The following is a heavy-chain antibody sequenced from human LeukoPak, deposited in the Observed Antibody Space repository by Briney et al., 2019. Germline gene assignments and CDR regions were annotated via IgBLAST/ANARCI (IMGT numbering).Heavy chain of an antibody. D-gene: IGHD6-19*01. CDR2: IYTSRST. CDR3: ARAASTKSLGGWFTPHHYYYYYMDV. CDR1: GGSISSGSYY. J-gene: IGHJ6*03. V-gene: IGHV4-61*02. Sequence: NTSETLSLTCTVSGGSISSGSYYWSWIRQPAGKGLEWIGRIYTSRSTNYNPSLKSRVTISVDTSKNQFSLKLSSVTAADTAVYYCARAASTKSLGGWFTPHHYYYYYMDVWGKGTTVTVSS.